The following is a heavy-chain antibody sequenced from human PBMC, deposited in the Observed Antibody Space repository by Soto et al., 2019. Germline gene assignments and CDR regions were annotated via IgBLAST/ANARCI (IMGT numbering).Heavy chain of an antibody. CDR1: GFTFSTYA. CDR3: AKEGARGIFCFQH. Sequence: EVQLLESGGGLVQPGGSLRLSCAASGFTFSTYAMSWVRQAPGKGLEWVSTISDSGGSTYYADSVKGRFTISRDNSKNTLYLEMNSLRAEDTAVYYCAKEGARGIFCFQHWGQGTLVTVSS. J-gene: IGHJ1*01. CDR2: ISDSGGST. D-gene: IGHD1-20*01. V-gene: IGHV3-23*01.